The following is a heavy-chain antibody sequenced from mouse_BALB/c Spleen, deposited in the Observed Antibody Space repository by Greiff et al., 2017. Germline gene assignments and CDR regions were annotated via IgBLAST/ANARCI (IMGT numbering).Heavy chain of an antibody. J-gene: IGHJ2*01. CDR2: IYPGDGDT. CDR1: GYTFTSYW. CDR3: ARGAPIADY. Sequence: QVQLKESGAELARPGASVKLSCKASGYTFTSYWMQWVKQRPGQGLEWIGAIYPGDGDTRYTQKFKGKATLTADKSSSTAYMQLSSLASEDSAVYYCARGAPIADYWGQGTTLTVSS. D-gene: IGHD6-5*01. V-gene: IGHV1-87*01.